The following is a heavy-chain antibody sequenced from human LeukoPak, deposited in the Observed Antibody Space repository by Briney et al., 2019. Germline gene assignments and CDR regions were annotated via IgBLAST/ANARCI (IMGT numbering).Heavy chain of an antibody. CDR2: ISGSGSDT. Sequence: GGSLRLSCAASGFTFSSYAMSWVRQVPGKGLEWVSTISGSGSDTYYADSVKGRFTIFRDNSKNTLYLQMNSLRAEDRALYYCARENVLLWFGELDYWGQGTLVTVSS. CDR1: GFTFSSYA. J-gene: IGHJ4*02. D-gene: IGHD3-10*01. V-gene: IGHV3-23*01. CDR3: ARENVLLWFGELDY.